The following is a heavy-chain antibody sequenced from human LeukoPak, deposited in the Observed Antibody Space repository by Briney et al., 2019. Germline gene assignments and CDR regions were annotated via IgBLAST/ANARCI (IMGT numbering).Heavy chain of an antibody. CDR2: IWYDGSNK. Sequence: SLRLSCAASGFTFSSYALHWVRQAPGKGLEWVALIWYDGSNKYYTDSVKGRLTISRDNSKDTLFLQMNSLRAEDTAVYYCAREGPRGNSQFDYWGQGTLVTVSS. CDR3: AREGPRGNSQFDY. CDR1: GFTFSSYA. V-gene: IGHV3-30*04. D-gene: IGHD4-23*01. J-gene: IGHJ4*02.